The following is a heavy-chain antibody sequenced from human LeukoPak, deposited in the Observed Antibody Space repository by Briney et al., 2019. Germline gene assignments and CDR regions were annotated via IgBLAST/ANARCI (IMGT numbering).Heavy chain of an antibody. V-gene: IGHV4-31*03. Sequence: SETLSLTCTVSGGSSSSGGYYWSWIRQHPGKGLEWIGYIYYSGSTYYNPSLKSRVTISVDTSKNQFSLKLSSVTAADTAVYYCARRGYYYDSSGYYSTYYFDYWGQGTLVTVSS. CDR2: IYYSGST. D-gene: IGHD3-22*01. J-gene: IGHJ4*02. CDR1: GGSSSSGGYY. CDR3: ARRGYYYDSSGYYSTYYFDY.